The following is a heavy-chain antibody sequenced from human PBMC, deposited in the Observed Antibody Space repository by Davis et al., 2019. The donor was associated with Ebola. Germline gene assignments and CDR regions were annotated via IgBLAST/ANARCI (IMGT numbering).Heavy chain of an antibody. J-gene: IGHJ4*02. Sequence: GESLKISCAASGFSFTSYSMNWVRQVPGKGLEWVSAISGSGGSTYYADSVKGRFTISRDNAKNSLYLQMNSLRDDDTAVYYCARGVGGCWGQGTLVTVSS. D-gene: IGHD4-23*01. V-gene: IGHV3-23*01. CDR2: ISGSGGST. CDR1: GFSFTSYS. CDR3: ARGVGGC.